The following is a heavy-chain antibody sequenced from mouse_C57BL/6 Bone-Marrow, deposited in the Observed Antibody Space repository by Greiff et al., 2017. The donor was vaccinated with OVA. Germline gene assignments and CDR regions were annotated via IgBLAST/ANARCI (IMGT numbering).Heavy chain of an antibody. CDR2: IDPSDSET. D-gene: IGHD4-1*02. J-gene: IGHJ1*03. Sequence: VQLQQPGAELVRPGSSVKLSCKASGYTFTSYWMHWVKQRPIQGLEWIGNIDPSDSETHYNQKFKDKATLTVDKSSSTAYMQLSSLTSEDSAVYYCASLQLGLYWYFDVWGTGTTVTVSS. V-gene: IGHV1-52*01. CDR1: GYTFTSYW. CDR3: ASLQLGLYWYFDV.